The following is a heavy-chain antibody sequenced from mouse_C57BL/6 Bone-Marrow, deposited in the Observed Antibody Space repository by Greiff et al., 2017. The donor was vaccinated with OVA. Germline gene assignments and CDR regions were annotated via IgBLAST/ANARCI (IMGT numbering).Heavy chain of an antibody. V-gene: IGHV6-3*01. J-gene: IGHJ4*01. CDR3: TGRGGLYAMDY. D-gene: IGHD3-3*01. CDR2: IRLKSDNYAT. Sequence: EVKLLESGGGLVQPGGSMKLSCVASGFTFSNYWMNWVSQSPEKGLEWVAQIRLKSDNYATHYAESVKGRFTISRDDSKSSVYLQMNNLRAEDTGIYYCTGRGGLYAMDYWGQGTSVTVSS. CDR1: GFTFSNYW.